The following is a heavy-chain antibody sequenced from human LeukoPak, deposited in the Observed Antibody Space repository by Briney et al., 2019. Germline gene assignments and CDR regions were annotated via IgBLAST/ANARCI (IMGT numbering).Heavy chain of an antibody. Sequence: GGSLRLSCAASGFTFSSYSMNWVRQAPGKGLEWVSSISSNSSYIYYADSVKGRFTISRDNAKNSLYLQMNSLRAEDTAVYYCARDRTHYYDSSGYYDYWGQGTLVTVSS. D-gene: IGHD3-22*01. V-gene: IGHV3-21*01. CDR3: ARDRTHYYDSSGYYDY. J-gene: IGHJ4*02. CDR2: ISSNSSYI. CDR1: GFTFSSYS.